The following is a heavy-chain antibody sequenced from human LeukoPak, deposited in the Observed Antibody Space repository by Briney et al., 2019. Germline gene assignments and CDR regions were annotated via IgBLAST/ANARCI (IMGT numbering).Heavy chain of an antibody. J-gene: IGHJ6*02. CDR3: ARVQGDYDFWSGYRPYYYYGMDV. CDR2: ISAYNGNT. CDR1: GYTFTSYG. Sequence: ASVKVSCKASGYTFTSYGISWVRQAPGQGLEWMGWISAYNGNTNYAQKLQGRVTMTTDTSTSTAYMELRSLRSDDTAVYYCARVQGDYDFWSGYRPYYYYGMDVWGQGTTVTVSS. V-gene: IGHV1-18*01. D-gene: IGHD3-3*01.